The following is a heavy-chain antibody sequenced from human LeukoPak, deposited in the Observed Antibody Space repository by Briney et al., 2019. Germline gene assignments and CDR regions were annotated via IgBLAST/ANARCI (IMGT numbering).Heavy chain of an antibody. Sequence: GGSLRLSCEASGFTFSSYAMGWVRQAPGKGLEWVSVTSESGGSTHYADSVKGRFTIYRDNSKNTLYLQMNSLRAEDTAVYYCANPMITFGGVIVIDYWGQGTLVTVSS. CDR3: ANPMITFGGVIVIDY. CDR2: TSESGGST. D-gene: IGHD3-16*02. V-gene: IGHV3-23*01. J-gene: IGHJ4*02. CDR1: GFTFSSYA.